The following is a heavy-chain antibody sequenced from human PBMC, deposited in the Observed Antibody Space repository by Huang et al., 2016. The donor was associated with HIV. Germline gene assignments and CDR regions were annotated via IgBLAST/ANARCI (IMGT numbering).Heavy chain of an antibody. CDR3: ARDTMVRGFDY. V-gene: IGHV4-59*11. CDR2: IYYSWST. CDR1: GGSISRHY. D-gene: IGHD3-10*01. Sequence: QVQLQESGPGLVKPSETLSLTCTVSGGSISRHYWSWIRQPHGKGLEWIGSIYYSWSTNYNPSLKSRVTISGDTSKNQCSLKLSSVIAADTAVYYCARDTMVRGFDYWGQGTLVTVSS. J-gene: IGHJ4*02.